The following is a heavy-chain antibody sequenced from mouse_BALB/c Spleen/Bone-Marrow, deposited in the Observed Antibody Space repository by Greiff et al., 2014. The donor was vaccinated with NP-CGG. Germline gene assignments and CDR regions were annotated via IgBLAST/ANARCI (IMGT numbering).Heavy chain of an antibody. CDR3: ARNRYDWFAY. Sequence: EVQGVESGGVLVQPGGSLKLSCAASGFTFSSYGMSWVRQTPDKRLELVATINTNGGTTYYPDSVKGRFTISRDNAKSTLYLQMSSLKSADTAIYYCARNRYDWFAYWGQGTLVTVSA. CDR2: INTNGGTT. CDR1: GFTFSSYG. D-gene: IGHD2-14*01. V-gene: IGHV5-6-3*01. J-gene: IGHJ3*01.